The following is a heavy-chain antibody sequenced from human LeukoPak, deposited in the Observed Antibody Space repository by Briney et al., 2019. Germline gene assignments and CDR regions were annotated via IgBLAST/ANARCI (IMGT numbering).Heavy chain of an antibody. D-gene: IGHD1-1*01. J-gene: IGHJ6*03. CDR3: ARATLGGSRTGPRYYYYYYMDV. CDR2: IIPIFATA. CDR1: GGTFSSYA. V-gene: IGHV1-69*05. Sequence: SVTVSCKASGGTFSSYAISWVRQAPGQGLECKGGIIPIFATANYAQKFQGRVTITTDESTSTAYMELSSLRSEDTAVYYCARATLGGSRTGPRYYYYYYMDVWGKGTTVTVSS.